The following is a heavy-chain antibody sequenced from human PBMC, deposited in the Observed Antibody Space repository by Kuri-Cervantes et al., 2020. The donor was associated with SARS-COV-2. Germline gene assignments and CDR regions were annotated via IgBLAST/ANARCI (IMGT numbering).Heavy chain of an antibody. CDR1: GGSFSGYY. CDR3: ARGDIVVVVAATPVPYYYYYGMDV. J-gene: IGHJ6*02. CDR2: IYTSGTT. V-gene: IGHV4-59*10. Sequence: GSLRLSCAVYGGSFSGYYWSWIRQPAGRGLEWIGRIYTSGTTNYNPSLKSRVTISVDTSKNQFSLKLSSVTAADTAVYYCARGDIVVVVAATPVPYYYYYGMDVWGQGTTVTVSS. D-gene: IGHD2-15*01.